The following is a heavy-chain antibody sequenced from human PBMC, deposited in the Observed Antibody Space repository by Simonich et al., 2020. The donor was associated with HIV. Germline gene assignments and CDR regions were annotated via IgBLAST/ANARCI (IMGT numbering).Heavy chain of an antibody. V-gene: IGHV4-34*02. CDR2: INHSGLN. Sequence: QVQLQQWGAGLLKPSETLSLTCAVYGGSFRGYYWSWIRQPPEKGLEWIGEINHSGLNNYKSSLNSRATIAVDKSKNQFSLKLSSVTAADTAIYYCARRDRELILYFDYWGQGNLVTVSS. CDR1: GGSFRGYY. J-gene: IGHJ4*02. CDR3: ARRDRELILYFDY. D-gene: IGHD3-3*01.